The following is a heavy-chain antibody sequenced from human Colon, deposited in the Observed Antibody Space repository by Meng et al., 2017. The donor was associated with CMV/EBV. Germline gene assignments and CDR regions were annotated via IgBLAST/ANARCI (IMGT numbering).Heavy chain of an antibody. V-gene: IGHV1-2*02. D-gene: IGHD2-15*01. Sequence: ASVKVSCKASGYSFSGYYIHWVRQAPGPGLEWMGSINPKSGGIKYAQKFQGRVTMTRDTSINTAYIDLTRLTSDDTAVYFCARGPSSSIQGFPFWGQGTLVTVSS. J-gene: IGHJ4*02. CDR1: GYSFSGYY. CDR2: INPKSGGI. CDR3: ARGPSSSIQGFPF.